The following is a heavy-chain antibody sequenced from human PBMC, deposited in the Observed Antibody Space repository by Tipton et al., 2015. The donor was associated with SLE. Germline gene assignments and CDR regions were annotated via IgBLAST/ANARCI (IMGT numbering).Heavy chain of an antibody. CDR3: ARENWNYYMDV. CDR1: GGSISSSSYY. CDR2: IYYSGST. V-gene: IGHV4-39*07. D-gene: IGHD1-1*01. J-gene: IGHJ6*03. Sequence: TLSLTCTVSGGSISSSSYYWGWIRQPPGKGLEWIGSIYYSGSTYYNPSLKSRVTISVDTSKNQFSLKLSSVTAADTAVYYCARENWNYYMDVWGKGTTVTVSS.